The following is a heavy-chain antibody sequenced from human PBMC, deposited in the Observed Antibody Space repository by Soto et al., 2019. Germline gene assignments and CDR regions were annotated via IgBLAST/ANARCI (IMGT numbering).Heavy chain of an antibody. CDR2: ISAYNGNT. D-gene: IGHD3-3*01. CDR1: GYTFTSYG. J-gene: IGHJ6*01. CDR3: ARMGMYVTILGVVTTNPLYYYGMDV. Sequence: ASVKVSCKASGYTFTSYGISWVRQAPGQGLEWMGWISAYNGNTNYAQKLQGRVTMTTDTSTSTAYMELRSLRSDDTAVYYCARMGMYVTILGVVTTNPLYYYGMDVWGQGTTVTVSS. V-gene: IGHV1-18*04.